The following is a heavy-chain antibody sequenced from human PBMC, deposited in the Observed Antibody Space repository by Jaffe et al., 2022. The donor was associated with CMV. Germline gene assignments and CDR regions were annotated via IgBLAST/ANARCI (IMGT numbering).Heavy chain of an antibody. Sequence: QVQLVESGGGVVQPGRSLRLSCSASGFTFSNYVMHWVRQAPDRGLEWVAIISDDGSKTYYAGSVEGRFIISRDNSKNTLYLQMNSLRPEDTTVYYCAKDGGWGSSSWYSAFDMWGQGTMVTVSS. J-gene: IGHJ3*02. CDR3: AKDGGWGSSSWYSAFDM. CDR2: ISDDGSKT. CDR1: GFTFSNYV. D-gene: IGHD6-13*01. V-gene: IGHV3-30*18.